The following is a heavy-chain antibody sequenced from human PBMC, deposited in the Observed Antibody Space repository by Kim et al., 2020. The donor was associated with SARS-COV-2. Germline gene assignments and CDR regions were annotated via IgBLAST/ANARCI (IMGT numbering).Heavy chain of an antibody. CDR1: GYTFTGYY. CDR3: ARRVTESVYDAFDI. J-gene: IGHJ3*02. V-gene: IGHV1-2*06. Sequence: ASVKVSCKASGYTFTGYYMHWVRQAPGQGLEWMGRINPNSGGTNYAQKFQGRVTMTRDTSISTAYMELSRLRSDDTAMYYCARRVTESVYDAFDIWGQGTMVTVSS. CDR2: INPNSGGT.